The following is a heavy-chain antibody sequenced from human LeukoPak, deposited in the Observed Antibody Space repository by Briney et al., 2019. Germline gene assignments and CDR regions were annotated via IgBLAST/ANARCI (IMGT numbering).Heavy chain of an antibody. CDR2: IYYTGST. V-gene: IGHV4-59*01. CDR3: AREIEGSGSSSSSRYYHYYYMDV. Sequence: PSETLTLTCTVSGGSINSYYWSWIRQPPGKGLEWIGYIYYTGSTNYNPTLTSRVTISVDTSKNQFYLKLSSVTNTDTAVYYCAREIEGSGSSSSSRYYHYYYMDVWGKGTTVTVSS. CDR1: GGSINSYY. D-gene: IGHD6-6*01. J-gene: IGHJ6*03.